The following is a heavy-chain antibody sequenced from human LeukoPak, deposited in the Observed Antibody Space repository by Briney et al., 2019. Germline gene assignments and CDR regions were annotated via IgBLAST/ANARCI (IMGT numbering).Heavy chain of an antibody. CDR1: GGTFSSYA. Sequence: GSSVKVSCKASGGTFSSYAISWVRQAPGQGLEWMGGIIPIFGTANYAQKFQGRVTITADESTSTAYMELSSLRSEDTAVYYCARASAYGGNPGYCYYYYMDVWGKGTTVTVSS. D-gene: IGHD4-23*01. CDR2: IIPIFGTA. CDR3: ARASAYGGNPGYCYYYYMDV. J-gene: IGHJ6*03. V-gene: IGHV1-69*01.